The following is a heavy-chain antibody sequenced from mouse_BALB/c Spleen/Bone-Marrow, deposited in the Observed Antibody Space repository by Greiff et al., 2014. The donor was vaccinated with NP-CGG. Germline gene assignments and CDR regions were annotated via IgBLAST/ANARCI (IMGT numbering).Heavy chain of an antibody. Sequence: LVESGAELVRPGASVKLSCQASGYSFTSYWMNWVKQRPGQGLEWIGMIHPSDSETRLNQKFKDKATLTVDKSSSTAYMQLSSPTSEDSAVYYCARRGGRWAMDDWGQGTSVTVSS. CDR2: IHPSDSET. CDR1: GYSFTSYW. J-gene: IGHJ4*01. CDR3: ARRGGRWAMDD. V-gene: IGHV1-74*04. D-gene: IGHD3-3*01.